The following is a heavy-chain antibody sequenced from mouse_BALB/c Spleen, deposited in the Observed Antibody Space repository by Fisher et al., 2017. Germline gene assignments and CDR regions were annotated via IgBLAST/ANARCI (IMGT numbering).Heavy chain of an antibody. D-gene: IGHD1-1*01. J-gene: IGHJ4*01. Sequence: VRFTISRDNAKNTLYLQMSSLRSEDTAMYYCARDQGDYYGSSAMDYWGQGTSVTVSS. V-gene: IGHV5-9*04. CDR3: ARDQGDYYGSSAMDY.